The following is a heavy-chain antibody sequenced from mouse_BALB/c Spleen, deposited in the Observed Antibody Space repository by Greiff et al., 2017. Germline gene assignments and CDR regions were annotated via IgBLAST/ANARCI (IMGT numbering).Heavy chain of an antibody. D-gene: IGHD2-4*01. J-gene: IGHJ4*01. CDR2: ISSGSSTI. Sequence: EVHLVESGGGLVQPGGSRKLSCAASGFTFSSFGMHWVRQAPEKGLEWVAYISSGSSTIYYADTVKGRFTISRDNPKNTLFLQMTSLRSEDTAMYYCARSTMTYYYAMDYWGQGTSVTVSS. CDR1: GFTFSSFG. CDR3: ARSTMTYYYAMDY. V-gene: IGHV5-17*02.